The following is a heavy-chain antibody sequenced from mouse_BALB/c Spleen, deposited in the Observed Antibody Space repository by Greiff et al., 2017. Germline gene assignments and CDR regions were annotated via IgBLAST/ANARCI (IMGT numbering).Heavy chain of an antibody. Sequence: VQVVESGPGLVAPSQSLSITCTVSGFSLTSYGVHWVRQPPGKGLEWLGVIWAGGSTNYNSALMSRLSISKDNSKSQVFLKMNSLQTDDTAMYYCAREYYGGDYFDYWGQGTTLTVSS. CDR2: IWAGGST. D-gene: IGHD1-1*01. CDR3: AREYYGGDYFDY. CDR1: GFSLTSYG. V-gene: IGHV2-9*02. J-gene: IGHJ2*01.